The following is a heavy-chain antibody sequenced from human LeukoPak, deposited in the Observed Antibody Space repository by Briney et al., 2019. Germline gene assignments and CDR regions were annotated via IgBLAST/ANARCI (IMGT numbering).Heavy chain of an antibody. CDR3: ARDPAAYGGYGYDLEL. D-gene: IGHD5-12*01. CDR2: VYYSGST. J-gene: IGHJ4*02. V-gene: IGHV4-59*01. Sequence: SETLSLTCTVSGGSISSYYCSWMRQPPGQGLGWIGYVYYSGSTNYNPSLKSRVTMSVDTSKNQFSLKLDSVTAADTAVYYCARDPAAYGGYGYDLELWGQGILVTVSS. CDR1: GGSISSYY.